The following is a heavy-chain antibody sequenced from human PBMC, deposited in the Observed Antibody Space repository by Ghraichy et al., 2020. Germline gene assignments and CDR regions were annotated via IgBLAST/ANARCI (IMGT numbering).Heavy chain of an antibody. CDR1: GGSFSGYY. Sequence: SETLSLTCAVYGGSFSGYYWSWIRQPPGKGLEWIGEINHSGSTNYNPSLKSRVTISVDTSKNQFSLKLSSVTAADTAVYYCARGLGARGPWGQGTLVTVSS. V-gene: IGHV4-34*01. CDR3: ARGLGARGP. D-gene: IGHD1-26*01. J-gene: IGHJ5*02. CDR2: INHSGST.